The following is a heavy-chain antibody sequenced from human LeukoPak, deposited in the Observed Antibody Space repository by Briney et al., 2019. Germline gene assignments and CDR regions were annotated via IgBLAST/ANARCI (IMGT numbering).Heavy chain of an antibody. CDR1: GGSISSYY. J-gene: IGHJ6*02. V-gene: IGHV4-59*08. CDR3: ARQDGDYYYYGMDV. D-gene: IGHD2-8*01. CDR2: IYYSGST. Sequence: SETLSLTCTVSGGSISSYYWSWIRQPPGKGLEWIGYIYYSGSTNYDPSLKSRVTISVDTSKNQFSLKLSSVTAADTAVYYCARQDGDYYYYGMDVWGQGTTVTVSS.